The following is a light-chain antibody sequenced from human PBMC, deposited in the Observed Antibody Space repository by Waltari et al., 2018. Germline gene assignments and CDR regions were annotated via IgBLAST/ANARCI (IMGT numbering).Light chain of an antibody. J-gene: IGLJ1*01. CDR1: NSDVGSYNL. V-gene: IGLV2-23*01. Sequence: QSALTQPASVSGSPGQSITISCTGTNSDVGSYNLVSWYQQHPGKAPKRMIYESSERPSGVSNRVSGSKSGNTASLTISGVQAEDEADYYCCSYAGSTTFYVFGTGTKVTVL. CDR3: CSYAGSTTFYV. CDR2: ESS.